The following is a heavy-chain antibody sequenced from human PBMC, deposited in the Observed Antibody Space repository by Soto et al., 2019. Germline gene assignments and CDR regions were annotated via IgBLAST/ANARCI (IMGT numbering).Heavy chain of an antibody. J-gene: IGHJ3*02. D-gene: IGHD6-6*01. CDR1: GGSFSGYY. CDR2: INHSGST. CDR3: ARDTPTLEYSRSSGAFDI. V-gene: IGHV4-34*01. Sequence: PSETLSLTCAVYGGSFSGYYRSWIRQPPGKGLEWIGEINHSGSTNYNPSLKSRVTISVDTSKNQFSLKLSSVTAADTAVYYCARDTPTLEYSRSSGAFDIWGQGTMVTVSS.